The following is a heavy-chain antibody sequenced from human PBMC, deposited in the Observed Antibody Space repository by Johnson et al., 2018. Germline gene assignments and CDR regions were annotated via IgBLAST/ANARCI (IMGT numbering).Heavy chain of an antibody. CDR1: GYTFTNYTNYY. CDR3: AISFSSLPIDY. J-gene: IGHJ4*02. Sequence: QVQLVESGAEVMKPGASVKVSCKASGYTFTNYTNYYIQWVRQAPGQGLEWMGIINSRGGSTSYAQKFQRRLKMTRDTSTNTVYLGLSSLTSEDTAVYYWAISFSSLPIDYWGQGSLVTVTS. CDR2: INSRGGST. V-gene: IGHV1-46*01. D-gene: IGHD2-15*01.